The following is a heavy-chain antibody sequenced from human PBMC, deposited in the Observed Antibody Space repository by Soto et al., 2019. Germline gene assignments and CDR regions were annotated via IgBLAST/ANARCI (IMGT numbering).Heavy chain of an antibody. Sequence: GGSLRLSCAASGFTFSGSAMHWVRQASGKGLEWVGRIRSKANSYATAYAASVKGRFTISRDDSKNTAYLQMNSLKTEDTAVYYCTRVPSIAARDAFDIWGQGTMVTVSS. J-gene: IGHJ3*02. CDR3: TRVPSIAARDAFDI. CDR2: IRSKANSYAT. CDR1: GFTFSGSA. D-gene: IGHD6-6*01. V-gene: IGHV3-73*01.